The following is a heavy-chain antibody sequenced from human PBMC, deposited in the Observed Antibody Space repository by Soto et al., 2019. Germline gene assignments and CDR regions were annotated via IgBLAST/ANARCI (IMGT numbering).Heavy chain of an antibody. CDR3: ARVRYYDILTGPEADAFDI. D-gene: IGHD3-9*01. V-gene: IGHV1-3*01. CDR2: INAGNGNT. J-gene: IGHJ3*02. CDR1: GYTFTNYA. Sequence: GASVKVSCKASGYTFTNYAMHWVRQAPGQRLEWMGWINAGNGNTKYSQKFQGRVTITRDTSASTAYMELSSLRSEDTAVYYCARVRYYDILTGPEADAFDIWGQGTMVTVSS.